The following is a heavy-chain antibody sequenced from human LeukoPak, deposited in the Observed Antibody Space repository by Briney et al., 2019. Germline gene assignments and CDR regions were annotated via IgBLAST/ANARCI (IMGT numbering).Heavy chain of an antibody. CDR2: IKQDGSEK. Sequence: GGSLRLSCAASGFAFSSYWMSWVRQAPGKGLEWVANIKQDGSEKYYVDSVKGRFTISRDNAKNSLYLQMNRLRAEDTAVYYCARSRVSRGHVFDISGQGTMVTVSS. CDR1: GFAFSSYW. V-gene: IGHV3-7*01. D-gene: IGHD3-10*01. J-gene: IGHJ3*02. CDR3: ARSRVSRGHVFDI.